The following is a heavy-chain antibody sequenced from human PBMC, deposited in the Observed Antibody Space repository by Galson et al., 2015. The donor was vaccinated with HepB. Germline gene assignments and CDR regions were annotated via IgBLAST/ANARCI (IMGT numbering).Heavy chain of an antibody. Sequence: SLRLSCAASGFIFNKYGMHWVRQAPGRGLEWVAVISYDGSTKYYGGYVEGRFTISRDNSENTPYLQMNTMRAEDTAVYYCAKDMRDGYPLEFDYWGQGTLVIGSS. J-gene: IGHJ4*02. V-gene: IGHV3-30*18. D-gene: IGHD5-24*01. CDR3: AKDMRDGYPLEFDY. CDR2: ISYDGSTK. CDR1: GFIFNKYG.